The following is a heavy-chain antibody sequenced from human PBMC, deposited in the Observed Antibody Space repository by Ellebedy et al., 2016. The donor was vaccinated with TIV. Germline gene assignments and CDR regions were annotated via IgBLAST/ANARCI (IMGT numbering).Heavy chain of an antibody. D-gene: IGHD2-2*01. CDR1: GGSFSGYY. V-gene: IGHV4-34*01. Sequence: SETLSLTXAVYGGSFSGYYWSWIRQPPGKGLEWIGEINHSGSTNYNPSLKSRVTISVDTSKNQFSLKPSSVTAADTAVYYCARVFGSLPAAPYWYFDLWGRGTLVTVSS. CDR2: INHSGST. CDR3: ARVFGSLPAAPYWYFDL. J-gene: IGHJ2*01.